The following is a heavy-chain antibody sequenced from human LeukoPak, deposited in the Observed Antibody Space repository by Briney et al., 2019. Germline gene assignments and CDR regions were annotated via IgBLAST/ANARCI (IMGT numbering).Heavy chain of an antibody. D-gene: IGHD3-22*01. J-gene: IGHJ4*02. V-gene: IGHV1-46*01. Sequence: ASVKVSCKPSGYTFTSYGISWVRQAPGQGLEWMGIINPSGGSTSYAQKFQGRVTMTRDTSTSTVYMELSSLRSEDTAVYYCARSPDSYYDSSGYIDYWGQGTLVTVSS. CDR2: INPSGGST. CDR3: ARSPDSYYDSSGYIDY. CDR1: GYTFTSYG.